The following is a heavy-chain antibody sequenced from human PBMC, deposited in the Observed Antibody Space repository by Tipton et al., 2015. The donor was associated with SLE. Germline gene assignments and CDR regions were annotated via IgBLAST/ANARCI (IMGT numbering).Heavy chain of an antibody. Sequence: TLSLTCTVSGGSISSSSHYWSWIRQPPGKGLEWIGYIYYSGSTNYNPSLKSRVTISVDTSKNQFSLKLSSVTAADTAVYYCARKVNGQRWLQWGAFDIWGQGTMVTVSS. CDR1: GGSISSSSHY. CDR2: IYYSGST. J-gene: IGHJ3*02. D-gene: IGHD5-24*01. V-gene: IGHV4-61*01. CDR3: ARKVNGQRWLQWGAFDI.